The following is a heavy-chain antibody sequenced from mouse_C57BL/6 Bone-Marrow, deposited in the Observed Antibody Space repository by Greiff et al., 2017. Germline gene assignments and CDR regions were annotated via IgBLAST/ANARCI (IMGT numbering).Heavy chain of an antibody. CDR3: AGVRWLLHWYFDV. D-gene: IGHD2-3*01. Sequence: EVQLVESEGGLVQPGSSMKLSCTASGFTFSDYYMAWVRQVPEKGLEWVANINYDGSSTYYLDSLKSRFIISRDNAKNILYLQMSSLKSEDTATYYCAGVRWLLHWYFDVWGTGTTVTVSS. V-gene: IGHV5-16*01. CDR1: GFTFSDYY. CDR2: INYDGSST. J-gene: IGHJ1*03.